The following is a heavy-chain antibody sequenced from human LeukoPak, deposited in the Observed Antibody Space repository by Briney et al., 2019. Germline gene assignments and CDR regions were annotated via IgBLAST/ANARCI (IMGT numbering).Heavy chain of an antibody. V-gene: IGHV3-11*04. CDR2: ISSSGSTI. CDR1: GFTFSDYY. CDR3: AREGCSSTSCYGVDYYYGMDV. D-gene: IGHD2-2*01. Sequence: GGSLRLSCAASGFTFSDYYMSWIRQAPGKGPEWVSYISSSGSTIYYADSVKGRFTISRDNAKNSLYLQMNSLRAEDTAVYYCAREGCSSTSCYGVDYYYGMDVWGQGTTVTVSS. J-gene: IGHJ6*02.